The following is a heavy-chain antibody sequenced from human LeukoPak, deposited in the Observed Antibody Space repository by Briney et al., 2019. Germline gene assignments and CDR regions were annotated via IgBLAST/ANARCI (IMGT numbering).Heavy chain of an antibody. J-gene: IGHJ4*02. V-gene: IGHV3-11*01. D-gene: IGHD3-22*01. CDR2: ISSSGSTI. CDR1: GFTFSDYY. Sequence: GGSLRLSCAASGFTFSDYYMSWIRQAPGKGLEWVSYISSSGSTIYYADSVKGRFTISRDNAKNSLYLQMNSLRAEDTAVYYCTTVDNTSGYYYKRYWGQGTLVTISS. CDR3: TTVDNTSGYYYKRY.